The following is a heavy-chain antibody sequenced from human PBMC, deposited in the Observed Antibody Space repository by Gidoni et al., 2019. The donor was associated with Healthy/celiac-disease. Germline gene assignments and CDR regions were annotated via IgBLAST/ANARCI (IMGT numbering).Heavy chain of an antibody. CDR2: IKSKTDGGTT. V-gene: IGHV3-15*01. CDR1: GFTFSNAW. Sequence: EVQLVESGGGLVKPGGSLRPSGAASGFTFSNAWRSWVRQAPGKGLEWVGRIKSKTDGGTTDYAAPVKGRFTISRDDSKNTLYLQMNSLKTEDTAVYYCTTGALASSGWYGAFDIWGQGTMVTVSS. CDR3: TTGALASSGWYGAFDI. J-gene: IGHJ3*02. D-gene: IGHD6-19*01.